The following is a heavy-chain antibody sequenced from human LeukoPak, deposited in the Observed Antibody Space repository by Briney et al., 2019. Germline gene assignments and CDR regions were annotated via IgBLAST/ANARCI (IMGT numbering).Heavy chain of an antibody. V-gene: IGHV1-69*05. CDR2: IIPIFGTA. CDR1: GGTFSSYA. D-gene: IGHD2-21*02. Sequence: GASVKVSCKASGGTFSSYAISWVRQAPGQGLEWMGGIIPIFGTANYAQKFEGRVTITTDESTSTAYMALSSLRSEDTAVYYCARDMGNCGGDCYFDGDAFDIWGQGTMVTVSS. J-gene: IGHJ3*02. CDR3: ARDMGNCGGDCYFDGDAFDI.